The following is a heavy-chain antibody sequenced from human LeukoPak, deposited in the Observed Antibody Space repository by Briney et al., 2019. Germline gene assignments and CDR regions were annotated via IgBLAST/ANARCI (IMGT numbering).Heavy chain of an antibody. D-gene: IGHD2-8*01. CDR1: GGSFSGYY. CDR3: ARLYYGSYWFDP. J-gene: IGHJ5*02. Sequence: SETLSLTCAVYGGSFSGYYWGWIRQPPGKGLEWIGSIYYSGSTYYNPSLKSRVTISVDTSKNQFSLKLGSVTAADTAVYYCARLYYGSYWFDPWGQGTLVTVSS. CDR2: IYYSGST. V-gene: IGHV4-34*01.